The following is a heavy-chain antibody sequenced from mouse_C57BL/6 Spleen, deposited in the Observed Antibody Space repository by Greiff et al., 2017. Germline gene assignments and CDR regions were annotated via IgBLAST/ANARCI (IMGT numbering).Heavy chain of an antibody. CDR1: GFTFSSYA. D-gene: IGHD2-4*01. Sequence: EVNVVESGAGLVKPGGSLKLSCAASGFTFSSYAMSWVRQTPEKRLEWVAYICRGGDYIYYADTVKGRFTISRDNARNTLYLQRSSLKSEDTAMYYCTRDQDYDYAMGDWGKGTSVTVST. CDR3: TRDQDYDYAMGD. CDR2: ICRGGDYI. J-gene: IGHJ4*01. V-gene: IGHV5-9-1*02.